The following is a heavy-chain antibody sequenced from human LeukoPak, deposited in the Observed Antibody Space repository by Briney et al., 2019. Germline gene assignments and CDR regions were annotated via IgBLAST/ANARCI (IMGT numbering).Heavy chain of an antibody. V-gene: IGHV3-21*01. J-gene: IGHJ4*02. CDR1: GFTFSSYS. Sequence: PGGSLRLSCAASGFTFSSYSMNWVRQAPGKGLEWVSSISSSSSYIYYADSVKGRFTISRDNAKNSLYLQMNSLRAEDTAVYYCARDLRVAGELLPSGEFDYWGQGTLVTVSS. CDR2: ISSSSSYI. CDR3: ARDLRVAGELLPSGEFDY. D-gene: IGHD1-26*01.